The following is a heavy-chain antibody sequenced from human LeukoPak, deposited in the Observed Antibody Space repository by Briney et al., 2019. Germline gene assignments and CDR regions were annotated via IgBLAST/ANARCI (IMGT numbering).Heavy chain of an antibody. CDR2: ISGNGGST. D-gene: IGHD2-15*01. Sequence: GGSLRLSCAASGFTFSSFAMSWVRQAPGKGLEWVSSISGNGGSTFYADSVKGRLTISRDSSKNTLYLQMNSLRAEDTAVYFCARFVCSGGRCYPAVDFWGQGTLVTVSS. CDR3: ARFVCSGGRCYPAVDF. J-gene: IGHJ4*02. V-gene: IGHV3-23*01. CDR1: GFTFSSFA.